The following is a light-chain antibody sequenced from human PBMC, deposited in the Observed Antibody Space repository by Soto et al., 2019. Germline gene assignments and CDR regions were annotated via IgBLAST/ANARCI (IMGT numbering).Light chain of an antibody. CDR1: QGISRW. J-gene: IGKJ1*01. Sequence: DIQMTQSPSSVSASVGDRVTITCRASQGISRWLAWYQQKPGKAPKLLIYKASTLKSGVPSRFSGSGSGTDFTLTISCLQSEDFATYYCQQYYSYPRTFGQGTKVDIK. V-gene: IGKV1-12*01. CDR3: QQYYSYPRT. CDR2: KAS.